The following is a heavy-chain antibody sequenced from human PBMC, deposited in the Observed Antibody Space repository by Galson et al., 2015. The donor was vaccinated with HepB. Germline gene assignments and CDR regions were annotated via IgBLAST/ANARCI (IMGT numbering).Heavy chain of an antibody. CDR3: ARGGQGPAWGPIAGGDAFDI. CDR1: GGSISSSNW. V-gene: IGHV4-4*02. Sequence: ETLSLTCAVSGGSISSSNWWSWVRQPPGKGLEWIGEIYHSGSTNYNPSLKSRVTISVDKSKNQFSLKLSSVTAADTAVYYCARGGQGPAWGPIAGGDAFDIWGQGTMVTVSS. J-gene: IGHJ3*02. D-gene: IGHD6-13*01. CDR2: IYHSGST.